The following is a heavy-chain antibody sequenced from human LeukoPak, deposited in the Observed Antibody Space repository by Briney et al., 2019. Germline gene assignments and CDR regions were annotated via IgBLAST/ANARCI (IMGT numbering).Heavy chain of an antibody. J-gene: IGHJ4*02. CDR2: IYTSGST. Sequence: SETLSLTCAVSGGPISIYYWSWIRQPAGKGLEWIGRIYTSGSTNYNPSLKSRVTISVDKSKNQFSLKLSSVTAADTAVYYCARDKREGSSWYREVIIYFDYWGQGTLVTVSS. CDR1: GGPISIYY. V-gene: IGHV4-4*07. CDR3: ARDKREGSSWYREVIIYFDY. D-gene: IGHD6-13*01.